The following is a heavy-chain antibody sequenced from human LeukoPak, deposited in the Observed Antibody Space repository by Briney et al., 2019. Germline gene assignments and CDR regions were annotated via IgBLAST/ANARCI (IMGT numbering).Heavy chain of an antibody. CDR2: IYYSGST. J-gene: IGHJ4*02. D-gene: IGHD1-14*01. Sequence: SETLSLTCTVSGGSISSYYWSWIRQPPGKGLEWIGYIYYSGSTNYNPSLKSRVTISVDTSKNQFSLKLSSVTAADTAVYYCANLITGMGDWGQGTLVTVSS. V-gene: IGHV4-59*01. CDR3: ANLITGMGD. CDR1: GGSISSYY.